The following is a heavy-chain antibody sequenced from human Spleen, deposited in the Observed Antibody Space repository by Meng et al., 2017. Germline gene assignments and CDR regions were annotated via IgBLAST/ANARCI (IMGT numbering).Heavy chain of an antibody. CDR1: GGSISSGDYY. Sequence: QVQLQESGPGLVKPSQTLPLTSTVSGGSISSGDYYWSWIRQPPGKGLEWIGYIYYSGSTYYNPSLKSRVTISVDTSKNQFSLKLSSVTAADTAVYYCARRLETHCSSTSCYVGGPYWYFDLWGRGTLVTVSS. CDR3: ARRLETHCSSTSCYVGGPYWYFDL. CDR2: IYYSGST. D-gene: IGHD2-2*01. V-gene: IGHV4-30-4*01. J-gene: IGHJ2*01.